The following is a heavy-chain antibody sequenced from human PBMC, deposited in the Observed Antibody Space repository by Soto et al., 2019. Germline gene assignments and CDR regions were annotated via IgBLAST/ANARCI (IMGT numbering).Heavy chain of an antibody. Sequence: QVQLVQSGAEVKKPGASVKVSCKASGYTFTSYYMHWVRQAPGQGLEWMGIINPSGGSTSYAQKFQGRVTMTRDTSTSTVYMELSSLRSEDTAVYYCARDTMVRGATGAYTWFDPWGQGTLVTVSS. J-gene: IGHJ5*02. CDR2: INPSGGST. V-gene: IGHV1-46*03. D-gene: IGHD3-10*01. CDR3: ARDTMVRGATGAYTWFDP. CDR1: GYTFTSYY.